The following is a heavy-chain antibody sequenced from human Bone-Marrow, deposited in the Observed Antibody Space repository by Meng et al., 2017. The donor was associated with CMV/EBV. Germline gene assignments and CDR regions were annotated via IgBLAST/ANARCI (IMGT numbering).Heavy chain of an antibody. V-gene: IGHV4-38-2*02. CDR2: IYYSGST. CDR3: APLTSIAAAGNWFDP. J-gene: IGHJ5*02. CDR1: GYSISSGYY. D-gene: IGHD6-13*01. Sequence: SETLSLTCTVSGYSISSGYYWGWIRQPPGKGLEWIGYIYYSGSTNYNPSLKSRVTISVDTSKNQFSLKLSSVTAADTAVYYCAPLTSIAAAGNWFDPWGQGTLVTVSS.